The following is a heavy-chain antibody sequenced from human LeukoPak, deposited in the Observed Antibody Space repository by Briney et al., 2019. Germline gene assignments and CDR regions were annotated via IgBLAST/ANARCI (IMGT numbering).Heavy chain of an antibody. J-gene: IGHJ4*02. CDR3: ARASITMVRGVIIEYFDY. CDR2: ISYSGST. CDR1: GGSISSYY. Sequence: SETLSLTCTVSGGSISSYYWSWIRQPPGKGLEWIGYISYSGSTNYNPSLKSRVTISVDTSKNQFSLKLSSVTAADTAVYYCARASITMVRGVIIEYFDYWGQGTLVTVSS. D-gene: IGHD3-10*01. V-gene: IGHV4-59*01.